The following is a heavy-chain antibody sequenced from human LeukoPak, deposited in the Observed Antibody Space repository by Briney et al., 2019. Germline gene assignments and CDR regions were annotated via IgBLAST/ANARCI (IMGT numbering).Heavy chain of an antibody. V-gene: IGHV3-30*18. CDR2: ISYDGSNK. J-gene: IGHJ4*02. Sequence: GGSLRLSCAASGFTFSSYGMHWVRQAPGKGLEWVAVISYDGSNKYYADSVKGRFTISRDNSKNTLYLQMNSLRAEDTAVYYCAKASYSSSWPPYFDYWGQGTLVTVSS. CDR3: AKASYSSSWPPYFDY. D-gene: IGHD6-13*01. CDR1: GFTFSSYG.